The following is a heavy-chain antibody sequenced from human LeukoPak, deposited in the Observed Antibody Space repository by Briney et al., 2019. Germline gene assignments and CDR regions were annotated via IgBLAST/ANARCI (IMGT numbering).Heavy chain of an antibody. D-gene: IGHD3-22*01. J-gene: IGHJ1*01. Sequence: PGGSLRLSCAASGFTVSSNYMSWVRQAPGKGLEWVSAISGSGGSTYYADSVKGRFTISRDNSKNTLYLQMNSLRAEDTAVYYCAKDPPYYYDSSVWGQGTLVTVSS. V-gene: IGHV3-23*01. CDR3: AKDPPYYYDSSV. CDR2: ISGSGGST. CDR1: GFTVSSNY.